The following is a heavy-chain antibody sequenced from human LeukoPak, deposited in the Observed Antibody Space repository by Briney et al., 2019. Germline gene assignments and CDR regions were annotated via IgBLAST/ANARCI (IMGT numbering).Heavy chain of an antibody. CDR3: ARSDSSGYIDY. D-gene: IGHD3-22*01. Sequence: PSETLSLTCTVSGGSISSYYWSWIRQPPGKGLEWIGYIYYSGSTNYNPSLKSRVTISVDTSKNQFSLKLSSVTAADTAVYYCARSDSSGYIDYWGQGTLVTVSS. CDR1: GGSISSYY. V-gene: IGHV4-59*01. CDR2: IYYSGST. J-gene: IGHJ4*02.